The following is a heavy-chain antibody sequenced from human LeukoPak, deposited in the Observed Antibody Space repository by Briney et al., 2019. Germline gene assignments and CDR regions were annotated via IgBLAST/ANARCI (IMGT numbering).Heavy chain of an antibody. CDR3: ARTYGDYVHYFDY. CDR2: IYYRGST. D-gene: IGHD4-17*01. Sequence: SETLSLTCTVSGGSISRYYWSWIRQPPGKGLEWIGYIYYRGSTNYNPSLKSRVTIPVDTSKNQFSLKLSSVTAADTAVYYCARTYGDYVHYFDYWGQGTLVTVSS. J-gene: IGHJ4*02. V-gene: IGHV4-59*01. CDR1: GGSISRYY.